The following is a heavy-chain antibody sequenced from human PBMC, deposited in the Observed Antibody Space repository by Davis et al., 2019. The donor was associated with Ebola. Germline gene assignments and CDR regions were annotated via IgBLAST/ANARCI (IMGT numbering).Heavy chain of an antibody. D-gene: IGHD2-15*01. J-gene: IGHJ4*02. CDR2: LKQDGSEK. CDR1: GFTFSSYW. V-gene: IGHV3-7*01. Sequence: GESLKISCVASGFTFSSYWMSWVRQAPGKGLEWVANLKQDGSEKNYADSVKGRFTISRDNAKNSLFLQMNSLRAEDTAIYYCARARYSDYWGQGTLVTVSS. CDR3: ARARYSDY.